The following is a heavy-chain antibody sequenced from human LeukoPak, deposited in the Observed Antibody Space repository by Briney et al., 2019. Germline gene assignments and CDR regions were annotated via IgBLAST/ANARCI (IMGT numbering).Heavy chain of an antibody. J-gene: IGHJ6*03. D-gene: IGHD5-12*01. CDR2: IKQDGSEK. Sequence: GGSLRLSCAASGFTFSSYWMSWVRQAPGKGLEWVANIKQDGSEKYYVDSVKGRFTISRDNAKNSLYLQMNSLRAEDTAVYYCAASAYYYDYYYYMDVWGKGTTVTISS. V-gene: IGHV3-7*01. CDR3: AASAYYYDYYYYMDV. CDR1: GFTFSSYW.